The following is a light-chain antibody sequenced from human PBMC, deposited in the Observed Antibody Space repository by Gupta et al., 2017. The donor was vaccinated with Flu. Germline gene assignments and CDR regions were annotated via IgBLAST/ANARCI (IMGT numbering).Light chain of an antibody. Sequence: DIVMTQSPLSLPVTPGEPASISCRSSQSLLHSNGYNYLDWYLQKPGQSPQLLIYLGSNRASGVPDRFGSGSGTDFTLKISRVESEDFGVYYCMQALQTPRYSFGQGTKLEI. CDR3: MQALQTPRYS. V-gene: IGKV2-28*01. CDR2: LGS. J-gene: IGKJ2*03. CDR1: QSLLHSNGYNY.